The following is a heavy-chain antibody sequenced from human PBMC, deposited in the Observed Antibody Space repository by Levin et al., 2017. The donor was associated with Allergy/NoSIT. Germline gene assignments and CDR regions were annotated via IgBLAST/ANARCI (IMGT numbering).Heavy chain of an antibody. CDR3: ARAGGVDHCSGGSCYVGWFDP. Sequence: GGSLRLSCKASGGTFSSYAISWVRQAPGQGLEWMGGIIPIFGTANYAQKFQGRVTITADESTSTAYMELSSLRSEDTAVYYCARAGGVDHCSGGSCYVGWFDPWGQGTLVTVSS. CDR1: GGTFSSYA. D-gene: IGHD2-15*01. CDR2: IIPIFGTA. J-gene: IGHJ5*02. V-gene: IGHV1-69*01.